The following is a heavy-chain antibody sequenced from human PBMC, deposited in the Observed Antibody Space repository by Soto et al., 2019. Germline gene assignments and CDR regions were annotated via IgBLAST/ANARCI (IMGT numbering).Heavy chain of an antibody. V-gene: IGHV3-33*01. D-gene: IGHD2-2*01. CDR3: ARDYLVVPARNWFDP. CDR2: IWYDGSNK. CDR1: GFTFSSYG. J-gene: IGHJ5*02. Sequence: GGSLRLSCAASGFTFSSYGMHWVRQAPGKGLEWVAVIWYDGSNKYYADSVKGRFTISRDNSKNTLYLQMNSLRAEDTAVYYCARDYLVVPARNWFDPWGQGTLVTVSS.